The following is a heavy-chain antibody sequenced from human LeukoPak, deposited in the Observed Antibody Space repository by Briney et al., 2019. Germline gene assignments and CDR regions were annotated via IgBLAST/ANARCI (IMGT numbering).Heavy chain of an antibody. Sequence: ASVKVSCKASGYTFTSYDINWVRQATGQGLEWMGWMNPNSGNTGYAQKFQGRVTMTRNTSISTAYMELSSLRSEDTAVYYCARDFVLGGPWDYWGQGTLVTVSS. V-gene: IGHV1-8*01. CDR2: MNPNSGNT. J-gene: IGHJ4*02. CDR1: GYTFTSYD. D-gene: IGHD2-15*01. CDR3: ARDFVLGGPWDY.